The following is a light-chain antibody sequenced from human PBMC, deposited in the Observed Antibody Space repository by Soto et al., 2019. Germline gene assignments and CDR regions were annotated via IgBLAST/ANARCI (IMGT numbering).Light chain of an antibody. CDR2: KAS. J-gene: IGKJ1*01. CDR1: QSLSSW. V-gene: IGKV1-5*03. Sequence: DIQMTQSPSTLSASVGDRVTITCRASQSLSSWLAWYQQKPGKAPKLLIYKASSLESGVRSRFSGSGSGTEFTLTTTSLQPDDFATYYCQQYNSYPWTFGQGTKVEIK. CDR3: QQYNSYPWT.